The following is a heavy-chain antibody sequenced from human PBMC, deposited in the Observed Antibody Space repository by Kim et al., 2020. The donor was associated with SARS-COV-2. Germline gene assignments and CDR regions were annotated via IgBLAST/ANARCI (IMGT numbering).Heavy chain of an antibody. J-gene: IGHJ4*02. CDR3: AKGVWITMIGVVEGYFDY. Sequence: GGSLRLSCAASGFTFSSYAMSWVRQAPGKGLEWVSAISGSGGSTYYADSVKGRFTISRDNSKNTLYLQMNSLRAEDTAVYYCAKGVWITMIGVVEGYFDYWGQGTLVTVSS. V-gene: IGHV3-23*01. CDR2: ISGSGGST. D-gene: IGHD3-22*01. CDR1: GFTFSSYA.